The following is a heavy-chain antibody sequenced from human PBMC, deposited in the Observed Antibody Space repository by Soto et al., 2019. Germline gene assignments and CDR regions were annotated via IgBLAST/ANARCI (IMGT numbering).Heavy chain of an antibody. Sequence: EVQLVESGGGLVQPGGSLRLSCAASGFTFSSYDMNWVRQAPGKGLEWVSYISSSGSTIYYADSVKGRFTISRDNAKNTLYQKMNSLRDEDTAVYYCARLGYCSSTSCYPTYYYYYGMDVWGQGTTVTVSS. D-gene: IGHD2-2*01. CDR1: GFTFSSYD. CDR2: ISSSGSTI. CDR3: ARLGYCSSTSCYPTYYYYYGMDV. V-gene: IGHV3-48*03. J-gene: IGHJ6*02.